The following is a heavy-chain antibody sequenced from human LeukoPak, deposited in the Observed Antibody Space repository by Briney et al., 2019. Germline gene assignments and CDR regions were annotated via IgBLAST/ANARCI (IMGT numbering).Heavy chain of an antibody. CDR3: ARALSIAAAGKPYYYYGMDV. V-gene: IGHV4-59*01. D-gene: IGHD6-13*01. CDR2: IYYSGST. CDR1: GGSISSYY. Sequence: SETLSLTCAVSGGSISSYYWSWIRQPPGKGLEWSGYIYYSGSTNYNPSLKSRVTISVDTSKDQFSLKLSSVTATATAVYDSARALSIAAAGKPYYYYGMDVWGQGTTVTVSS. J-gene: IGHJ6*02.